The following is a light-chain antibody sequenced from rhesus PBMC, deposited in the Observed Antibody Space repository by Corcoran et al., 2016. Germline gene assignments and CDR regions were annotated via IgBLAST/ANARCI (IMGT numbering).Light chain of an antibody. CDR3: QHNYVTPYS. CDR1: ENVNNY. CDR2: KAS. V-gene: IGKV1-74*01. Sequence: DIQMTQSPSSLSASVGDRVTITCRASENVNNYLNWYQQKPGNGPKLLIYKASTLQSGVPSRFSGSGAGTDYTFTISSLQSEDVATYYCQHNYVTPYSVGQGTKVEIK. J-gene: IGKJ2*01.